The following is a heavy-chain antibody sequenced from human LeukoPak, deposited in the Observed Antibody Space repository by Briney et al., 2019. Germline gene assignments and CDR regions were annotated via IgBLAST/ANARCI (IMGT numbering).Heavy chain of an antibody. J-gene: IGHJ4*02. V-gene: IGHV3-49*04. Sequence: GSLRISRTSSGFTFGDYAMSWVRPAPGKGLEWVGFIRNKTYGGTTDYAASMKGRFTISRDDSKSLAYLQMNSQKSEDTAVYYCTRGRAYFGSWGQGTLVTVSS. CDR1: GFTFGDYA. CDR3: TRGRAYFGS. CDR2: IRNKTYGGTT.